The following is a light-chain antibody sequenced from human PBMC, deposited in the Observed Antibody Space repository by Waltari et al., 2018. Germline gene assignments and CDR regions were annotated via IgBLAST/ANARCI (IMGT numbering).Light chain of an antibody. Sequence: DIQMTQSPSSLSASVGDRVPITCRASQSISSYLNWYQQKPGKAPKLLIYAAPSFQSGVPSRFSGSGSGTDFTLTISSLQPEDFATYYCQQSYSTPYTFGQGTKLEIK. V-gene: IGKV1-39*01. CDR2: AAP. CDR3: QQSYSTPYT. CDR1: QSISSY. J-gene: IGKJ2*01.